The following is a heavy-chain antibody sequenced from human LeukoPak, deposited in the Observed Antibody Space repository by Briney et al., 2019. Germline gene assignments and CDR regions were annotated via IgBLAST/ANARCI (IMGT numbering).Heavy chain of an antibody. CDR3: ARRTDFWSGYMNDY. D-gene: IGHD3-3*01. Sequence: SETLSLTCAVYGXXFSGYYWSWIRQPPXXXXXXXGEINHSGSTNYNPSLKSRVTISVDTSKNQFSLKLSSVTAADTAVYYCARRTDFWSGYMNDYWGQGTLVTVSS. CDR2: INHSGST. V-gene: IGHV4-34*01. CDR1: GXXFSGYY. J-gene: IGHJ4*02.